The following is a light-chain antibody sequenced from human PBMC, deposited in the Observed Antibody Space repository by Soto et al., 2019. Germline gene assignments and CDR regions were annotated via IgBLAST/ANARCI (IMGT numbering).Light chain of an antibody. CDR2: YDD. J-gene: IGLJ1*01. CDR1: RSNIGNNA. Sequence: QSVLTQPPSVSEAPRQRVTIPCSGSRSNIGNNAVNWYQQLPGKAPKLLIYYDDLLPSGVSDRFSGSKSGTSASLAISGLQSEDEADYYCAAWDDSLNGYVFGTGTKLTVL. CDR3: AAWDDSLNGYV. V-gene: IGLV1-36*01.